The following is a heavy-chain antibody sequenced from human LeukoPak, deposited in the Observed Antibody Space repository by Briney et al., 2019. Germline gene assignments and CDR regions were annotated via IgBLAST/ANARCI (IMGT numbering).Heavy chain of an antibody. V-gene: IGHV3-74*01. CDR1: GFAFSSNW. J-gene: IGHJ4*02. CDR3: ATSLGPLTEY. D-gene: IGHD7-27*01. Sequence: QPGGSLRLSCAASGFAFSSNWMHWVRQTPGKGQVWVSRINSGGSGTSYADSVEGRFTISRDNAKNTLYLQMNSLKGEDTAVYYCATSLGPLTEYWGQGTLVTVSS. CDR2: INSGGSGT.